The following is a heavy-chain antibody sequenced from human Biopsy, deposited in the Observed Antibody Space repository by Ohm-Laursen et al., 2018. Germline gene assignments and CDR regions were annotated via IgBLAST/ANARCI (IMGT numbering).Heavy chain of an antibody. Sequence: SLRLSCAASGFSFSSYGMHWVRQAPGKGLELVSTIGNTGATFYADSVKGRFIISRDTSKNTVYLQMNSLRVEDTAVYYCVKGTQLLEDWGQGTQVTVSS. CDR1: GFSFSSYG. D-gene: IGHD3-10*01. V-gene: IGHV3-23*01. CDR2: IGNTGAT. J-gene: IGHJ4*02. CDR3: VKGTQLLED.